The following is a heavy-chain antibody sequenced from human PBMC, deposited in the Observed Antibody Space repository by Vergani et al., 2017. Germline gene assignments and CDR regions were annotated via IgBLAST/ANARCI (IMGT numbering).Heavy chain of an antibody. Sequence: EVQLVESGGGLVQPGGSLRLSCAASGFTFSSFEMNWVRQAPGKGLEWLSYISSSGRTIYYADSVKGRFTISRDNAKNSLYLQMNSLRAEDTAVYYCARERSGVETTFYYYYYIDVWGKGTTVTVSS. V-gene: IGHV3-48*03. CDR2: ISSSGRTI. J-gene: IGHJ6*03. CDR3: ARERSGVETTFYYYYYIDV. CDR1: GFTFSSFE. D-gene: IGHD3-10*01.